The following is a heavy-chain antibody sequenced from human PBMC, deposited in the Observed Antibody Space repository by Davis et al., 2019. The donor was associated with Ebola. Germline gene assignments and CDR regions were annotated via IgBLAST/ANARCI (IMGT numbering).Heavy chain of an antibody. CDR3: TTERDVLRFLELRWYYYGMDV. CDR1: GFTFSNAW. D-gene: IGHD3-3*01. CDR2: IKSKTDGGTT. J-gene: IGHJ6*02. Sequence: GGSLRLSCAASGFTFSNAWMSWVRQAPGKGLEWVGRIKSKTDGGTTDYAAPVKGRFTISRDDSKNTLYLQMNSLKTEDTAVYYCTTERDVLRFLELRWYYYGMDVWGQGTTVTVSS. V-gene: IGHV3-15*01.